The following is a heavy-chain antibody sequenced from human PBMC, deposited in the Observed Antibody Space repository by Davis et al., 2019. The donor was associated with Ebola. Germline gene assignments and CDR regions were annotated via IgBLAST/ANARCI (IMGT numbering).Heavy chain of an antibody. CDR3: GRAYSSSYGMDV. J-gene: IGHJ6*04. D-gene: IGHD6-13*01. Sequence: AASVKVSCKASADTTSSYTMQWVRQAPARRLEWLGWINPGNGNTKNSQKFPGRVTITEDTSASTAYMELSSLGSEDTAVYYCGRAYSSSYGMDVGGKGTTVTVSS. CDR2: INPGNGNT. CDR1: ADTTSSYT. V-gene: IGHV1-3*01.